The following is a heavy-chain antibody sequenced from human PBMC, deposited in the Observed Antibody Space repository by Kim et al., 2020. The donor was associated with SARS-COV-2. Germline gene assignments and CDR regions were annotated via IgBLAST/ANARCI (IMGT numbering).Heavy chain of an antibody. CDR3: ARELVGGGTFDY. D-gene: IGHD3-10*01. V-gene: IGHV7-4-1*02. Sequence: ASVKVSCEASGYTFTDSGINWVRQAPGQGLEWVGWINPKTGHPTYGQAFTGRFVFSVDTSVSTTSLQINGLKPEDTAIYYCARELVGGGTFDYLGQGTLV. CDR1: GYTFTDSG. J-gene: IGHJ4*02. CDR2: INPKTGHP.